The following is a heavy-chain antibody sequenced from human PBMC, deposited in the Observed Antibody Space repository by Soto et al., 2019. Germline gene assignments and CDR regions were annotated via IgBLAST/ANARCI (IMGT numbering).Heavy chain of an antibody. V-gene: IGHV4-39*01. J-gene: IGHJ5*01. CDR3: ARLGGFYQSLDS. Sequence: SETLSLTCTVSGDSIRSSKYYWGWIRQPPGKGLEWIGTIYYTGTTTYNPSIKSRVTISADSSKNQFSLNLTSVSAADTAVYYCARLGGFYQSLDSWGQGTLVTVSS. CDR2: IYYTGTT. D-gene: IGHD3-22*01. CDR1: GDSIRSSKYY.